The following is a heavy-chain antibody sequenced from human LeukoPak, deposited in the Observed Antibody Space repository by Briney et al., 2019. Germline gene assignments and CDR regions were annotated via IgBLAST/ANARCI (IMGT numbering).Heavy chain of an antibody. J-gene: IGHJ4*02. D-gene: IGHD2-2*01. V-gene: IGHV1-2*02. Sequence: GASVKVSCKASGYTFTGYYMHWVRQAPGQGLEWMGWINPNSGGTNYAQKFQGRVTMTRDTSISTAYMELSRLRSDDTAVYYCARPPPYCGSTSCYRVYFDYWGQGTLVTVSS. CDR2: INPNSGGT. CDR3: ARPPPYCGSTSCYRVYFDY. CDR1: GYTFTGYY.